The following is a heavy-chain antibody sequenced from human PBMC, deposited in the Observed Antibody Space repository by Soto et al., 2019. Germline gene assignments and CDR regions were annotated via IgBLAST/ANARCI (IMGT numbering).Heavy chain of an antibody. D-gene: IGHD3-22*01. Sequence: SQTLSLTCVVSGGSISSGNWWSWVRQSPEKGLEWIGAGYNDGSVNYHHSLERRVTISVDRSKNQFSPRLSSVTAADTAKYYCARLVYDSRLNYLYFDYRGTGLLVTVSS. CDR2: GYNDGSV. CDR3: ARLVYDSRLNYLYFDY. J-gene: IGHJ4*02. CDR1: GGSISSGNW. V-gene: IGHV4-4*02.